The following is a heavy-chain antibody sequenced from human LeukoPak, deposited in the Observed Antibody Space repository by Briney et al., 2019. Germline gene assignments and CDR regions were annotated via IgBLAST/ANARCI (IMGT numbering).Heavy chain of an antibody. CDR1: GGSISSSNW. Sequence: SSETLSLTCAVSGGSISSSNWWSWVRQPPGKGLEWIGEIYHSGSTNYNPSLKSRVTISVDKSKNQFSLKLSSVTAADTAVYYCARVGVYYDFWSGSHSTLYGMDVWGQGTTVTVSS. D-gene: IGHD3-3*01. CDR3: ARVGVYYDFWSGSHSTLYGMDV. J-gene: IGHJ6*02. CDR2: IYHSGST. V-gene: IGHV4-4*02.